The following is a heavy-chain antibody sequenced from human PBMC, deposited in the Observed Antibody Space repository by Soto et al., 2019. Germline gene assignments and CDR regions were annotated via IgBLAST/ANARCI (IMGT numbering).Heavy chain of an antibody. Sequence: EVQLVESGGGLVKPGGSLRLSCAASGFTFSSYSMNWVRQAPGKGLEWVSSISSSSSYIYYADSVKGRFTISRDNAKNSMYLQMNGMRAEDTAVYYCARDTTVAAGHYGGDYDDYYGIDVWGQGSTVTVAS. V-gene: IGHV3-21*01. CDR2: ISSSSSYI. D-gene: IGHD6-13*01. CDR3: ARDTTVAAGHYGGDYDDYYGIDV. CDR1: GFTFSSYS. J-gene: IGHJ6*02.